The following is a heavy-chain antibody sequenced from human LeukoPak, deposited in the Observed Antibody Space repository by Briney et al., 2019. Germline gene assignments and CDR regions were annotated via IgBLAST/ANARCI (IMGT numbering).Heavy chain of an antibody. CDR1: GGSIRSYY. CDR3: ATDYGGNSDWYFDL. Sequence: PSETLSLTCTVSGGSIRSYYWTWIRQPPGKGLEWIGNISPSGSTNYNPSLKSRVTISVDTSKNQFSLKLSSVTAADTAVYHCATDYGGNSDWYFDLWGRGTLVTVSS. J-gene: IGHJ2*01. V-gene: IGHV4-4*09. D-gene: IGHD4-23*01. CDR2: ISPSGST.